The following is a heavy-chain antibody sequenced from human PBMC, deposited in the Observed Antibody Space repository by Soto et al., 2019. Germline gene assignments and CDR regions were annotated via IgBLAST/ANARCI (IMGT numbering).Heavy chain of an antibody. Sequence: QLQLQESGPGLVKPSETLSLTCTVSGGSIRSSSYYWGWIRQPPGKGLEWIGSIYYSGSTYYNPSLKSRVTISVDTSKNQFSLKLSSVTAADTAVYYCARYVRLVLDYWGQGTLVTVSS. J-gene: IGHJ4*02. D-gene: IGHD6-19*01. CDR3: ARYVRLVLDY. V-gene: IGHV4-39*01. CDR1: GGSIRSSSYY. CDR2: IYYSGST.